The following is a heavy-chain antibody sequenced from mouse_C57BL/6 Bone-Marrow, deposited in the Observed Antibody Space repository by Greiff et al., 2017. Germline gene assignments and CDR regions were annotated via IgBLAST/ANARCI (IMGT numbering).Heavy chain of an antibody. CDR3: ARQTFGY. J-gene: IGHJ4*01. Sequence: DVKLVESGGDLVKPGGSLKLSCAASGFTFSSYGMSWVRQTPDKRLEWVATISSGGSYTYYPDSEKGRFTISRDNAKNTLYLQMSSLKSEDTAMYYCARQTFGYWGQGTSVTVSS. CDR1: GFTFSSYG. CDR2: ISSGGSYT. V-gene: IGHV5-6*02.